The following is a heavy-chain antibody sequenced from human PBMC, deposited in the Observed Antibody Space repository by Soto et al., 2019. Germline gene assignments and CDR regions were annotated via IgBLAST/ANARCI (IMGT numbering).Heavy chain of an antibody. CDR1: CFNFSNHW. V-gene: IGHV3-74*01. CDR3: ARESGDWPLNWFDP. CDR2: ITSDGNSK. Sequence: GGSLRLSCAASCFNFSNHWMHSVRQRPGEGLVWVSRITSDGNSKAYAESVKGRLAISRGNAKNTLYLQMNGLTAEDTAVYYCARESGDWPLNWFDPWGQGTLVTVSS. J-gene: IGHJ5*02. D-gene: IGHD2-21*02.